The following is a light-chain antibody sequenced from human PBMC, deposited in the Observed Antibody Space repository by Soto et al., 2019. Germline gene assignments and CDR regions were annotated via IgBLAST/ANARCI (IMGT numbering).Light chain of an antibody. CDR3: QPYGRPGT. J-gene: IGKJ1*01. V-gene: IGKV3-20*01. CDR2: GAS. CDR1: QSVSTSQ. Sequence: GVSQSAVTVSLPPGARATLPCRASQSVSTSQLAWYQQQPGPATRLLIFGASSRATGIPDRFRGIGSGTDSTLTIRRLPHEVLAEYYSQPYGRPGTSGQGTK.